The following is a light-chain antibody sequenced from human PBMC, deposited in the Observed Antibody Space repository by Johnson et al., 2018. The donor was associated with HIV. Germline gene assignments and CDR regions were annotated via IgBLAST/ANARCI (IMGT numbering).Light chain of an antibody. CDR1: SSNIGNNY. J-gene: IGLJ1*01. Sequence: QSVLTQPPSVSAVPGQKVTISCSGSSSNIGNNYVSWYQQLPGTAPKLLIYDNNKRPSGIPDRFSGSKSGTSATLGITGLQTGDEADYYCGTWDSSLSAYVFGTGTKDTVL. CDR3: GTWDSSLSAYV. CDR2: DNN. V-gene: IGLV1-51*01.